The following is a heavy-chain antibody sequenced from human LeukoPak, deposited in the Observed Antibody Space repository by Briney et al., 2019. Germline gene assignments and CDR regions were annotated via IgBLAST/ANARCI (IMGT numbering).Heavy chain of an antibody. CDR3: ASSRVGADYFDY. D-gene: IGHD1-26*01. CDR2: IIPIFGTA. CDR1: GYTFTGYY. J-gene: IGHJ4*02. V-gene: IGHV1-46*01. Sequence: ASVKVSCKASGYTFTGYYMHWVRQAPGQGLEWMGGIIPIFGTANYAQKFQGRVTMTRDTSTSTVYMELSSLRSEDTAVYYCASSRVGADYFDYWGQGTLVTVSS.